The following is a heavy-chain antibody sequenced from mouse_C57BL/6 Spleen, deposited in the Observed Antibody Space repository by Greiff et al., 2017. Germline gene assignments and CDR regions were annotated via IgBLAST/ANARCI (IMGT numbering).Heavy chain of an antibody. CDR1: GYTFTSYT. CDR3: ANYYGTPFDY. V-gene: IGHV1-4*01. J-gene: IGHJ2*01. Sequence: VQVVESGAELARPGASVKMSCKASGYTFTSYTMHWVKQRPGQGLEWIGYINPSSGYTKYNQKFKDKATLTADKSSSTAYMQLSSLTSEDSAVYYCANYYGTPFDYWGQGTTLTVSS. D-gene: IGHD1-1*01. CDR2: INPSSGYT.